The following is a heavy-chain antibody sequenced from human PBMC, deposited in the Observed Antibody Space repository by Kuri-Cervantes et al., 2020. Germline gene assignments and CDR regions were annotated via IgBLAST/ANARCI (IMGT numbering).Heavy chain of an antibody. Sequence: ASVKVSCKASGYTFTGYYMHWVRQAPGQGLEWMGWINPNSGGTNYAQKFQGRVTMTRNTFISTAHMELSSLRSEDTAVYYCARGRRIAARRNWFDPWGQGTLVTVSS. J-gene: IGHJ5*02. D-gene: IGHD6-6*01. V-gene: IGHV1-2*02. CDR1: GYTFTGYY. CDR2: INPNSGGT. CDR3: ARGRRIAARRNWFDP.